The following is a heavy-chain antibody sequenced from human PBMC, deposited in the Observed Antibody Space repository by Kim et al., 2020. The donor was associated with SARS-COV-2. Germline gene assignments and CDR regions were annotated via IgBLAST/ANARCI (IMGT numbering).Heavy chain of an antibody. V-gene: IGHV3-23*03. D-gene: IGHD3-22*01. Sequence: YYTAAAKGRVTISRDNSKNTLYLQMNSLRAEDTAVYYCAICAMIDTVFDYWGQGTLVTVSS. CDR3: AICAMIDTVFDY. J-gene: IGHJ4*02.